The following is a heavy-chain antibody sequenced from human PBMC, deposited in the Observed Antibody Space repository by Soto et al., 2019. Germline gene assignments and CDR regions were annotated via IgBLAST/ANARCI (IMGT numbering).Heavy chain of an antibody. D-gene: IGHD2-8*01. J-gene: IGHJ6*02. Sequence: QVQLVQSGAEVKKPGASVTFSCKASGYSFTDYHIHWVRQAPGQGLEWLGRINPKSGGTSTAQKFQGWVTMTTDTSISTDSMELTRLTSDDTAIYYCARGDSTDCSNGVCSFFYNHDMDFWGQGTTVPVSS. CDR2: INPKSGGT. CDR3: ARGDSTDCSNGVCSFFYNHDMDF. CDR1: GYSFTDYH. V-gene: IGHV1-2*04.